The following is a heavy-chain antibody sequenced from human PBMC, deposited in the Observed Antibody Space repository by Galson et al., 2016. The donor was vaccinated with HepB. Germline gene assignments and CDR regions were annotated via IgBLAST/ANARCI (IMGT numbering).Heavy chain of an antibody. CDR3: ARGTAAAPYIFAY. CDR1: GFTFSSYS. J-gene: IGHJ4*02. CDR2: ISRSGSTM. Sequence: SLRLSCAASGFTFSSYSMNWVRQAPGKGLEWVSHISRSGSTMYYADSVKGRFAISRDNAKNSVYLQVNSLRDEDTAVYYCARGTAAAPYIFAYWGPGTLVIVSS. V-gene: IGHV3-48*02. D-gene: IGHD6-6*01.